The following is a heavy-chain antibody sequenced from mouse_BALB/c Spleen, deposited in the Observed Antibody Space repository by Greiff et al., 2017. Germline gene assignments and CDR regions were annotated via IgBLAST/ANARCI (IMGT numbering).Heavy chain of an antibody. CDR1: GFTFTDYY. CDR2: IRNKANGYTT. Sequence: VQLVESGGGLVQPGGSLRLSCATSGFTFTDYYMSWVRQPPGKALEWLGFIRNKANGYTTEYSASVKGRFTISRDNSQSILYLQMNTLRAEDSATYYCARDPADYYAMDYWGQGTSVTVSS. J-gene: IGHJ4*01. CDR3: ARDPADYYAMDY. V-gene: IGHV7-3*02.